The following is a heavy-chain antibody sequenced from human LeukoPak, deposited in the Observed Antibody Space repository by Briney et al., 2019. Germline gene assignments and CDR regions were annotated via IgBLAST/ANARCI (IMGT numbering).Heavy chain of an antibody. D-gene: IGHD6-19*01. Sequence: GGSLRLSCAASGFIFSSYWMHWVRHKPGEGPLWLSRINGDGTSTAYAHSVQGRFIIPRDNAKNTLYLQMNSLRVDDTAVYYCTRQWHTPSDYWGQGTVVTVSS. CDR2: INGDGTST. V-gene: IGHV3-74*03. CDR1: GFIFSSYW. CDR3: TRQWHTPSDY. J-gene: IGHJ4*02.